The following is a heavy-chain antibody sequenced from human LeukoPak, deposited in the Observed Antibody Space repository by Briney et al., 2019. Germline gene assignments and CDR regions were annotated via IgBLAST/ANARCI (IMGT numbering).Heavy chain of an antibody. CDR1: GYRFTNYW. J-gene: IGHJ4*02. CDR2: ISPADSDT. Sequence: HGESLKISCKGSGYRFTNYWIGWVRQMPGKGLEWMGIISPADSDTRYSPSFQGQVTISADKSINTAYLQWSSLKASDTAMYYCARPAYCGSDCLAVWGQGTLVTVSS. CDR3: ARPAYCGSDCLAV. V-gene: IGHV5-51*01. D-gene: IGHD2-21*02.